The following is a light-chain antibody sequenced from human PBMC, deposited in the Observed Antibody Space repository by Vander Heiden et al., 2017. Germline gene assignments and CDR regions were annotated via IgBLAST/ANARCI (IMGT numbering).Light chain of an antibody. V-gene: IGKV1-9*01. CDR2: SAS. J-gene: IGKJ2*01. Sequence: DIQLTPSPSFLSASVGDRVTITCRASRDIKSYLAWYQQKPEKAPNLLIYSASTLHSGVPSRFSGSGSGTEFTLTSSSLQPADFATYYCQQFTSWPYNFGQGTKLEIK. CDR1: RDIKSY. CDR3: QQFTSWPYN.